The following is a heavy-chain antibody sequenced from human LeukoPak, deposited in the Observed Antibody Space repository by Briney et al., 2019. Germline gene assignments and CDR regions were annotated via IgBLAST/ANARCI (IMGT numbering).Heavy chain of an antibody. CDR1: GGSFSGYY. CDR3: ARASRGYSRFDP. V-gene: IGHV4-34*01. Sequence: SETLSLTCAVYGGSFSGYYWSWIRQPPGKGLEWIGEINHSGSTNYNPSLKSRVTISVGTSKNQFSLKLSSVTAADTAVYYCARASRGYSRFDPWGQGTLVTVSS. D-gene: IGHD3-22*01. CDR2: INHSGST. J-gene: IGHJ5*02.